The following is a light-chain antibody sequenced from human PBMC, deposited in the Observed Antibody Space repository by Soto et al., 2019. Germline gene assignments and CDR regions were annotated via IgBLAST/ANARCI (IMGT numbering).Light chain of an antibody. CDR2: EVS. V-gene: IGLV2-23*02. J-gene: IGLJ3*02. Sequence: QSALTQPASVSGSPGQSITISCSGSSGDVGNYDLVSWYQQIPGKAPQLMIFEVSRRPSRVSDRFSGSKSGNTASLTISGLQAEDEGDFYCCSYAGNGAWVFGGGTKFTVL. CDR1: SGDVGNYDL. CDR3: CSYAGNGAWV.